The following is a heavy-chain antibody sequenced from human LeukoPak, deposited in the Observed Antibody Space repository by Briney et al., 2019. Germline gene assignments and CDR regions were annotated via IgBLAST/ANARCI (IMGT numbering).Heavy chain of an antibody. CDR1: GGSISSSSYY. CDR3: ARGYCSGGSCYSYYYYNYMDV. J-gene: IGHJ6*03. Sequence: SETLSLTCTVSGGSISSSSYYWGWIRQPPGKGLEWIGSIHYSGSTNYNPSLKSRVTISVDTSKSQFSLKLSSVTAADTAVYYCARGYCSGGSCYSYYYYNYMDVWGKGTTVTVSS. CDR2: IHYSGST. D-gene: IGHD2-15*01. V-gene: IGHV4-39*07.